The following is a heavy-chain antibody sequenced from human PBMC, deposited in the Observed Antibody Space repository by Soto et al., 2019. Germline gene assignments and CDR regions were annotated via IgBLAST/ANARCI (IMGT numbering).Heavy chain of an antibody. Sequence: PGGSLRLSCAASGFTFTNYCMNWVRQAPGKGLEWVANINEDGSEKYYVDSAKGRFTISRDNAKNSLYLQMSSLRAEDTAVYYCARDLFDYWGQGTLVTVSS. CDR1: GFTFTNYC. J-gene: IGHJ4*02. CDR2: INEDGSEK. V-gene: IGHV3-7*01. CDR3: ARDLFDY.